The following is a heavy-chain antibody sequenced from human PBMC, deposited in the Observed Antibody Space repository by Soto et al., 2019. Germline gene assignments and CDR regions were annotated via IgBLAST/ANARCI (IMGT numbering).Heavy chain of an antibody. CDR1: GFSLSNARMG. CDR2: IFSNDEK. V-gene: IGHV2-26*01. Sequence: QVTLKESGPVLVKPTETLTLTCTVSGFSLSNARMGVSWIRQPPGKALEWLAHIFSNDEKSYSTSLKSRLTISKDNSKRQVVLTMTNMDPVDSATYYCARTFYYDSSGYVSDYWGQGTLFTVSS. J-gene: IGHJ4*02. D-gene: IGHD3-22*01. CDR3: ARTFYYDSSGYVSDY.